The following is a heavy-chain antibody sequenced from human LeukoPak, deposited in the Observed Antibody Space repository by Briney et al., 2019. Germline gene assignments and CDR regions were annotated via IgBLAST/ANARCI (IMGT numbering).Heavy chain of an antibody. D-gene: IGHD3-10*01. J-gene: IGHJ6*02. CDR1: GGSISSYY. CDR2: IYYSGSI. CDR3: ARRFYGSGNGMDV. V-gene: IGHV4-59*05. Sequence: PSETLSLTCTVSGGSISSYYWSWIRQPPGKGLEWIGGIYYSGSIYYNPSLKSRVTISVDTSKNQFSLKLSSVTAADTAVYYCARRFYGSGNGMDVWGQGTTVTVSS.